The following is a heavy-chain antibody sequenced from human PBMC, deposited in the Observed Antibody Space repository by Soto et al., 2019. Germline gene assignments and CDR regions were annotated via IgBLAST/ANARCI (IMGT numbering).Heavy chain of an antibody. J-gene: IGHJ6*02. CDR3: ARAAAGGRSYYYGMDV. D-gene: IGHD6-13*01. CDR1: GASISSGSHY. Sequence: QVQLQESGPGLVKPSQTLSLTCTVSGASISSGSHYWSWIRQHPGKGLEWIGHIFYSGRTYYNPSLRSRVTISGDTSKNQFSLKLSSVTAADTAVYYCARAAAGGRSYYYGMDVWGQGTTVTVSS. V-gene: IGHV4-31*03. CDR2: IFYSGRT.